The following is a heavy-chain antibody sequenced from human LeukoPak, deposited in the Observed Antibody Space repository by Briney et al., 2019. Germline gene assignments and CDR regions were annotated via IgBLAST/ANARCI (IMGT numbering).Heavy chain of an antibody. D-gene: IGHD5-18*01. CDR3: ARVIQGANYYYYYYMDV. CDR2: IWYDGSNK. CDR1: GFTFSSYG. V-gene: IGHV3-33*03. Sequence: GGSLRLSCAASGFTFSSYGMHWVRQAPGKGLEGVAVIWYDGSNKYYANSVKGRFTISRDNAKNSLYMQMNSLRDEDTALYYCARVIQGANYYYYYYMDVWGKGTTVTVSS. J-gene: IGHJ6*03.